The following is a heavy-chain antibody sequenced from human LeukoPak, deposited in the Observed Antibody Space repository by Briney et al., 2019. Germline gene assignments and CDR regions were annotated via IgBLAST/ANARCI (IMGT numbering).Heavy chain of an antibody. CDR1: GGSICSYY. CDR3: AREGRGSDYYYYMDV. J-gene: IGHJ6*03. Sequence: PSGTLSLTCTVSGGSICSYYWSWIRQPAGKGLEWIVRIYTSGSTNYNPSLKSRVTMSVDTSKNQFSLKLSSVTAADTAVYYCAREGRGSDYYYYMDVWGKGTTVTVSS. D-gene: IGHD3-10*01. V-gene: IGHV4-4*07. CDR2: IYTSGST.